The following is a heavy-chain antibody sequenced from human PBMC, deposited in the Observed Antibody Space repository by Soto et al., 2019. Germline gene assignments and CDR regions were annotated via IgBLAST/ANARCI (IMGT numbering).Heavy chain of an antibody. J-gene: IGHJ4*02. CDR2: IKQDGSEK. V-gene: IGHV3-7*01. CDR1: GFTFSSYW. D-gene: IGHD3-22*01. Sequence: GGSLRLSCAASGFTFSSYWMSWVRQAPGKGLEWVANIKQDGSEKYYVDSVKGRFTISRDNAKNSLYLQMNSLRAEDTAVYYCARAQGYYDSSGYHFDYWGQGTLVTVS. CDR3: ARAQGYYDSSGYHFDY.